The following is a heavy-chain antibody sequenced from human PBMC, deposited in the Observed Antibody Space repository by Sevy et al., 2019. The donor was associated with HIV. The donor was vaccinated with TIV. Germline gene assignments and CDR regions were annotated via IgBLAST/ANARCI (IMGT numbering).Heavy chain of an antibody. D-gene: IGHD2-2*02. V-gene: IGHV3-23*01. J-gene: IGHJ5*02. CDR1: GFTFSSYA. CDR3: AKDGQDIVVVPAAIPNWFDP. CDR2: ISGSGGST. Sequence: GGSLRLSCAASGFTFSSYAMSWVRQAPGKGLEWVSAISGSGGSTYYADSVKGRFTISRDNSKNTLYLQMNSLRAEDTAVYSCAKDGQDIVVVPAAIPNWFDPWGQGTLVTVSS.